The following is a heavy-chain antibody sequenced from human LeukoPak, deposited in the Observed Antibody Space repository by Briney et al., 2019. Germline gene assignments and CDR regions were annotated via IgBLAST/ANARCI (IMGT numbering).Heavy chain of an antibody. CDR2: ISSSSSYI. Sequence: PGGSLRLSCAASGFTFSSYSMNWVRQAPGKGLEWVSSISSSSSYIYYADSVKGRFTISGDNAKNSLYLQMNSLRAEDTAVYYCAREYLPGWIRTYYFDYWGQGTLVTVSS. CDR1: GFTFSSYS. J-gene: IGHJ4*02. D-gene: IGHD5-18*01. V-gene: IGHV3-21*01. CDR3: AREYLPGWIRTYYFDY.